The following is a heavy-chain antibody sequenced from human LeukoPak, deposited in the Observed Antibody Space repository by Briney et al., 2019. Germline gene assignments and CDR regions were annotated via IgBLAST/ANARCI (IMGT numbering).Heavy chain of an antibody. CDR2: VSASGGSA. J-gene: IGHJ4*02. Sequence: QPGGSLRLSCAASGFTFTSYTMTWVRQAPGKGLEWVSSVSASGGSAYYADSVKGRFTISRDNSKNTLFLQMNSLRADDTAVFYCAEGTYDYWGQGTLVTVSS. V-gene: IGHV3-23*01. CDR3: AEGTYDY. CDR1: GFTFTSYT. D-gene: IGHD2-2*01.